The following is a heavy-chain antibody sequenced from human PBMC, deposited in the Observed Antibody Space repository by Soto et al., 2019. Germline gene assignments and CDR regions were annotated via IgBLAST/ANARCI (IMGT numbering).Heavy chain of an antibody. Sequence: SVTLSLTCGVSGGTLASSHWWSWVRQSPSTRSERSGNVCPTGDSNFYSTFQMRVSFSLDKSNNQCSLRLTSVTAADTAVYFCAREIGTAGGNNYCEPWGSGTRVTV. CDR3: AREIGTAGGNNYCEP. CDR2: VCPTGDS. J-gene: IGHJ5*02. V-gene: IGHV4-4*02. D-gene: IGHD2-21*02. CDR1: GGTLASSHW.